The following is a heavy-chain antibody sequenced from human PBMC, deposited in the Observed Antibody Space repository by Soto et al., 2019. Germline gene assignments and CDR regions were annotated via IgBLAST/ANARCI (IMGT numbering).Heavy chain of an antibody. Sequence: QITLKESGPTLVKPTQTLTLTCTFSGFSLSTSGVGVGWIRQPPGKALEWLALIYWDDDKRYSPSLKSRLTITKXXSXNXXVLTMTTMDPVDTATYYCAHSGGSGSHTHAYYFDYWGQGTLVTVSS. J-gene: IGHJ4*02. CDR1: GFSLSTSGVG. CDR3: AHSGGSGSHTHAYYFDY. CDR2: IYWDDDK. V-gene: IGHV2-5*02. D-gene: IGHD3-10*01.